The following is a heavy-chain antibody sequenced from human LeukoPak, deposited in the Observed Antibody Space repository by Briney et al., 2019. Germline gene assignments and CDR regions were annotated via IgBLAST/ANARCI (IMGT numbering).Heavy chain of an antibody. CDR1: GGSFSSYY. V-gene: IGHV4-39*01. D-gene: IGHD1-26*01. CDR2: IYYSGST. Sequence: RPSETLSLTCAVYGGSFSSYYWGWIRQPPGKGLEWIGSIYYSGSTYYSPSLKSRVTISVDTSKNQFSLKLSFVTAADTAVYYCASQSGGSYYGDYYYGMDVWGQGTTVTVSS. J-gene: IGHJ6*02. CDR3: ASQSGGSYYGDYYYGMDV.